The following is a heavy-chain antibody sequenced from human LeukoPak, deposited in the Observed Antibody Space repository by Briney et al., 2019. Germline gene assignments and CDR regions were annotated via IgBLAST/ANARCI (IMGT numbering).Heavy chain of an antibody. CDR1: GGTFSSEA. Sequence: ASVKVSCKASGGTFSSEAFIRVRQAPGQGLEWMGGIIPIFGRADYAQKFQDIVTITTDESTSTVYMELSSLRSEDTAVYYCARGETILNWFDPWGQGTLVTVSS. V-gene: IGHV1-69*05. D-gene: IGHD1-1*01. CDR3: ARGETILNWFDP. CDR2: IIPIFGRA. J-gene: IGHJ5*02.